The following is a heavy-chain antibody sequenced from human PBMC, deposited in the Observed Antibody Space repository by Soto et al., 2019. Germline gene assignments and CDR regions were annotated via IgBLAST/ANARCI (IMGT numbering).Heavy chain of an antibody. V-gene: IGHV3-7*03. J-gene: IGHJ4*02. D-gene: IGHD1-1*01. CDR3: ARDKTGSFDY. CDR2: IKEDGSST. CDR1: GINFNDYW. Sequence: PGGSLRLSCAASGINFNDYWMSWVRRAPGKGLEWVANIKEDGSSTYYADSVKGRFTISRDNSKNTLYLQMNSLRAEDTAVYYCARDKTGSFDYWGQGTLVTVSS.